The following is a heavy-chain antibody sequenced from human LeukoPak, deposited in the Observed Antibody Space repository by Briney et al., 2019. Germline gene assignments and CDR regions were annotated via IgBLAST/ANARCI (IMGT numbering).Heavy chain of an antibody. CDR3: ARRYSGVMEGHFDY. V-gene: IGHV1-8*01. Sequence: AASVKVSCKASGYTFSTSDINWVRQATGQGLEWMGWMNPYSGNAGYAQKFQGRVTMTRDTSMSAAYMELSSLRSEDTAVYYCARRYSGVMEGHFDYWGQGTLVTVSS. D-gene: IGHD5-12*01. CDR1: GYTFSTSD. J-gene: IGHJ4*02. CDR2: MNPYSGNA.